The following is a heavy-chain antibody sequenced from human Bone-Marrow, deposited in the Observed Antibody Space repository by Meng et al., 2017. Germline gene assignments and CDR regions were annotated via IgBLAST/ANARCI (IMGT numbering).Heavy chain of an antibody. CDR1: GFTFSSYA. CDR3: ARDLKGYYYDSSGYSY. J-gene: IGHJ4*02. CDR2: ISYDGSNK. D-gene: IGHD3-22*01. V-gene: IGHV3-30*01. Sequence: GESLKISCAASGFTFSSYAMHWVCQAPGKGLEWVAVISYDGSNKYYADSVKGRFTISRDNSKNTLYLQMNSLRAEDTAVYYCARDLKGYYYDSSGYSYWGQGTLVT.